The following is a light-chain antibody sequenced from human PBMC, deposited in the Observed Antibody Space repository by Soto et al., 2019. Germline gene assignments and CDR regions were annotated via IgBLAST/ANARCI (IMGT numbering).Light chain of an antibody. V-gene: IGKV3-15*01. Sequence: EIVMTQSPATLSVSPGERATLSCTASQSVTTNLAWYQQKPCQAPRLLIYGASTRATGVPARFSGSGSGTEFTLTISSLQSEDFAVYYCQQYNNWPRTFGQGTKVEIK. CDR3: QQYNNWPRT. CDR2: GAS. J-gene: IGKJ1*01. CDR1: QSVTTN.